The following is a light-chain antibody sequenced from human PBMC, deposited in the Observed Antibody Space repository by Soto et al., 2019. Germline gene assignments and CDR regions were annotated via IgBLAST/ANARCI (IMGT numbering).Light chain of an antibody. V-gene: IGKV3-20*01. CDR1: QSVSNNY. CDR3: QQYNNWPQT. Sequence: IVLTQSPGTLSLSPGERATLSCRASQSVSNNYLAWYQQKPGQAPRLLIYGASNRATGIPDRFSGSGSGTDFTLTISSLQSEDFEVYYCQQYNNWPQTFGQGTKVDIK. CDR2: GAS. J-gene: IGKJ1*01.